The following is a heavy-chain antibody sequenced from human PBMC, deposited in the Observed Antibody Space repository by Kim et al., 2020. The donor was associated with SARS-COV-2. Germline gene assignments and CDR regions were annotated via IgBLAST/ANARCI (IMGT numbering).Heavy chain of an antibody. CDR1: GFTFSSYS. J-gene: IGHJ4*02. Sequence: GGSLRLSCAASGFTFSSYSMNWVRQAPGKGLEWVSSISSSSSYIYYADSVKGRFTISRDNAKNSLYLQMNSLRAEDTAVYYCARDLEEWTLAAAGDYWGQGTLVTVSP. V-gene: IGHV3-21*01. CDR2: ISSSSSYI. D-gene: IGHD6-13*01. CDR3: ARDLEEWTLAAAGDY.